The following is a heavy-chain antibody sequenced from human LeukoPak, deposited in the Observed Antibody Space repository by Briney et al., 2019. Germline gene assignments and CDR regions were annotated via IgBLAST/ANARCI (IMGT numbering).Heavy chain of an antibody. V-gene: IGHV1-2*02. CDR3: ARQANDHSGHDY. CDR2: INPNRGGT. J-gene: IGHJ4*02. D-gene: IGHD3-22*01. Sequence: ASVKVSCKASGYTFTDYYIHWVRQAPGQGLEGMGWINPNRGGTNYAQKFQDRVTMTRDTSISTAYMELSSLRSDDTAVYYCARQANDHSGHDYWGQGTLVTVSS. CDR1: GYTFTDYY.